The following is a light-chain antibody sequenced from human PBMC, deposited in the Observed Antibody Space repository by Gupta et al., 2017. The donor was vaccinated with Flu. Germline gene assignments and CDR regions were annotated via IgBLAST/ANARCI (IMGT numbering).Light chain of an antibody. V-gene: IGKV2-24*01. CDR1: QSLVYSDGNTY. CDR3: MQGKHLLS. CDR2: KSS. Sequence: LPTQTPNSLPVTLGQPAYISCRSSQSLVYSDGNTYLSWLQQKPGQPPRLIIYKSSNRCSGVPDRFSGSGAGTDFTLKSSRGEAEDGGVYYCMQGKHLLSFGGGTKVEIK. J-gene: IGKJ4*01.